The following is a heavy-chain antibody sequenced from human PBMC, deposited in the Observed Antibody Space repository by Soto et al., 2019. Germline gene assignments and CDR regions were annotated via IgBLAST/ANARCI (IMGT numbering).Heavy chain of an antibody. CDR3: ARGERCGSYAWFDS. J-gene: IGHJ5*01. Sequence: QVQLVESGGGVVQPGTSLRLSCAASGFTFSTYAMHWVRQAPGKGLEWVAVTWFDGNNKYYADSVKGRFTISRDNSKNTLYLEMNSLRAEDTAVYNCARGERCGSYAWFDSWGQGTLVTVSS. V-gene: IGHV3-33*01. D-gene: IGHD1-26*01. CDR1: GFTFSTYA. CDR2: TWFDGNNK.